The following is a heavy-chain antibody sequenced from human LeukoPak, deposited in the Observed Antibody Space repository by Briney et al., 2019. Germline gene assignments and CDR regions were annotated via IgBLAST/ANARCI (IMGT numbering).Heavy chain of an antibody. Sequence: GGSLRLSCAASGFTFSSYGMHWVRQAPGKGLEWVAVISYDGSNKYYADSVKGRFTISRDNSKNTLYLQLNSLRAEDTAVYYCATGAGDYLWGNYRNHAEYFQHWGQGTLVTVSS. J-gene: IGHJ1*01. CDR3: ATGAGDYLWGNYRNHAEYFQH. CDR1: GFTFSSYG. CDR2: ISYDGSNK. V-gene: IGHV3-30*03. D-gene: IGHD3-16*02.